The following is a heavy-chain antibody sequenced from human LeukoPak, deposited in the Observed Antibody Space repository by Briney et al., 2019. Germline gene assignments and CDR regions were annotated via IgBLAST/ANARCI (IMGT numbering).Heavy chain of an antibody. CDR1: GFTFSSYD. J-gene: IGHJ4*02. CDR2: LSASGVST. Sequence: GGSVRLSCAASGFTFSSYDMTWVRQAPGKGLECVSGLSASGVSTYYADSVKGRSTISRDNCKNTVYLQINSLRAEDTAVYYCAKGGSSSPGYYFDSWGQGTLVTVSS. V-gene: IGHV3-23*01. CDR3: AKGGSSSPGYYFDS. D-gene: IGHD6-13*01.